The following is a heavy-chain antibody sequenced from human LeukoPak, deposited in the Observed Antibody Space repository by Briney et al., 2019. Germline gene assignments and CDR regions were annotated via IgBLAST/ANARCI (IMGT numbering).Heavy chain of an antibody. J-gene: IGHJ4*02. CDR2: IRKKGYGDTT. D-gene: IGHD4-17*01. CDR1: GFNFGEDG. Sequence: GGSLRLSCSAYGFNFGEDGWSWFRLAPGKGLEFICLIRKKGYGDTTEYAASVRGRFSISRDDAKSIAYLQLNSLKTEDTALYYCARGQHDYGDANYYFDQWGQGTLVTVSS. CDR3: ARGQHDYGDANYYFDQ. V-gene: IGHV3-49*03.